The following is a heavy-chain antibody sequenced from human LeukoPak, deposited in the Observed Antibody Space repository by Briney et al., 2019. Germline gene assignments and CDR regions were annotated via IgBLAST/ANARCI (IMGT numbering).Heavy chain of an antibody. Sequence: TPSETLSLTCAVYGGSFSGYYWSWIRQPPVKGLEWIGEINHSGSTNYNPSLKSRVTISVDTSKNQFSLKLSSVTAADTAVYYCARMGVATHRHYYYGMDVWGQGTTVTVSS. CDR1: GGSFSGYY. CDR3: ARMGVATHRHYYYGMDV. J-gene: IGHJ6*02. D-gene: IGHD5-12*01. CDR2: INHSGST. V-gene: IGHV4-34*01.